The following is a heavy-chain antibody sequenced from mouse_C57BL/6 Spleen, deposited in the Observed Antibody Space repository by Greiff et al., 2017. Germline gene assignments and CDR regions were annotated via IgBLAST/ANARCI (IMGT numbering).Heavy chain of an antibody. CDR3: ARSDDYDRDYFDY. V-gene: IGHV1-53*01. D-gene: IGHD2-4*01. CDR2: INPSNGGT. J-gene: IGHJ2*01. CDR1: GYTFTSYW. Sequence: QVQLQQSGTELVKPGASVKLSCKASGYTFTSYWMHWVKQRPGQGLEWIGNINPSNGGTNYNEKFKSKATLTVDKSTSTAYMQLSSLTSEDSAVYYCARSDDYDRDYFDYWGQGTTLTVSS.